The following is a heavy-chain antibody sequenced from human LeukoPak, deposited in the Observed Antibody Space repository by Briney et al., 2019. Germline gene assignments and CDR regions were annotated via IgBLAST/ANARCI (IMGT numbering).Heavy chain of an antibody. J-gene: IGHJ4*02. CDR2: ISYDGSNK. CDR3: AKSLREGGD. V-gene: IGHV3-30*18. Sequence: GGSLRLSCAASGFTVSSNYMSWVRQAPGKGLEWVAVISYDGSNKYYADSVKGRFTISRDNSKNTLYLQMNSLRAEDTAVYYCAKSLREGGDWGQGTLVTVSS. CDR1: GFTVSSNY. D-gene: IGHD1-26*01.